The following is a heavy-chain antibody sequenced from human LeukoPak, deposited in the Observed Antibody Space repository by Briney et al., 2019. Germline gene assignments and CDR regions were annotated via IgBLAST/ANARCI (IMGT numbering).Heavy chain of an antibody. CDR1: GFTFSSYA. D-gene: IGHD3-10*02. V-gene: IGHV3-23*01. CDR3: ASRQGLGWHYVN. Sequence: GGSLRLSCVDSGFTFSSYAMSWVRQVPGKGLEWVSGISDSGGSTYYADSVKGRFTISRDNSRNTLYLQMNSLRAEDTAVYYCASRQGLGWHYVNWGQGTLVTVSS. J-gene: IGHJ4*02. CDR2: ISDSGGST.